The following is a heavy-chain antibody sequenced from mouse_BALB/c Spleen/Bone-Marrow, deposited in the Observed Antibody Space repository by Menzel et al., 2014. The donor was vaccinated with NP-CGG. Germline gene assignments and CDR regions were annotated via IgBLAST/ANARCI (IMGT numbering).Heavy chain of an antibody. J-gene: IGHJ2*01. V-gene: IGHV1-87*01. Sequence: VQLQQSGAELARPGASVKLSCKASGYTFTGYWMQWVKQRPGQGLEWIGAIYPGDGDTRYTQKFKGKATLTADKSSSTAYMQLSSLASEDSAVYYCARWRYYFDYWGQGTTLTVSS. CDR1: GYTFTGYW. CDR2: IYPGDGDT. CDR3: ARWRYYFDY. D-gene: IGHD2-3*01.